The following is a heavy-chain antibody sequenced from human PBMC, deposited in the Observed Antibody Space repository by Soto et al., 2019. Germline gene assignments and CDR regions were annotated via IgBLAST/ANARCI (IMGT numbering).Heavy chain of an antibody. CDR3: ARRDSSGWTIDY. V-gene: IGHV1-3*01. D-gene: IGHD6-19*01. J-gene: IGHJ4*02. Sequence: GASVKVSCKASGYTFTSYAMPWVRQAPGQRLEWMGWINAGNGNTKYSQKFQGRVTITRDTSASTAYMELSSLRSEDTAVYYCARRDSSGWTIDYWGQGTLVTVSS. CDR2: INAGNGNT. CDR1: GYTFTSYA.